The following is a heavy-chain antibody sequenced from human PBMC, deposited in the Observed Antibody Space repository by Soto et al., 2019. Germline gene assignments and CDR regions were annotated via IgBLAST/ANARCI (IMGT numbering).Heavy chain of an antibody. CDR3: ARVPYDFWSGYYQDY. D-gene: IGHD3-3*01. CDR1: GFTFSDYY. J-gene: IGHJ4*02. CDR2: ISSSGSTI. V-gene: IGHV3-11*01. Sequence: GGSLRLSCAASGFTFSDYYMSWIRQAPGKGLEWVSYISSSGSTIYYADSVKGRFTISRDNAKNSLYLQMNSLRAEDTAVYYCARVPYDFWSGYYQDYWGQGTLVTVSS.